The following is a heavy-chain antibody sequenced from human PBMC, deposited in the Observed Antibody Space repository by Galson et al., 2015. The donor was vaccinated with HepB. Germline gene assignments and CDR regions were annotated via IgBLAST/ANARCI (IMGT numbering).Heavy chain of an antibody. Sequence: SLRLSCAASGFTFSSYAMHWVRQAPGKGLEYVSAISSNGGSTYYADSVKGRFTISRDNSKNTLYLQMSSLRAEDTAVYYCVKNGRITIFGVVPRGAFDIWGQGTMVTVSS. CDR1: GFTFSSYA. CDR2: ISSNGGST. V-gene: IGHV3-64D*06. D-gene: IGHD3-3*01. J-gene: IGHJ3*02. CDR3: VKNGRITIFGVVPRGAFDI.